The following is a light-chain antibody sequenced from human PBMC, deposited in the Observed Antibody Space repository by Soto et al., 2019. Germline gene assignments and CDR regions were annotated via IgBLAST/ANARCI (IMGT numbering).Light chain of an antibody. Sequence: IQRTQSPSTLSASVGDRVTITCRASQGIRNDLGWYQQKPGKAPKLLIYAASSLQSGVPSRFSGSGSGTDFTLTISSLQPEDFAVYYCQQRADWPITFGQGTRLEIK. CDR2: AAS. CDR1: QGIRND. J-gene: IGKJ5*01. CDR3: QQRADWPIT. V-gene: IGKV1-6*01.